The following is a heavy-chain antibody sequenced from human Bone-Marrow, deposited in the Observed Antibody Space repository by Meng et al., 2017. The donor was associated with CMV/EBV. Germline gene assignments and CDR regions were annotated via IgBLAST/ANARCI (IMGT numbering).Heavy chain of an antibody. D-gene: IGHD1-1*01. CDR2: IYHHGNT. CDR3: VRGVPSRAIDF. Sequence: GSLRLSCTVSGDSINTNTFYWGWIRQAPGKGLEWIGSIYHHGNTYHMPCLKSQVTISVDTSKKQFTLRVSSENAADTAFYFCVRGVPSRAIDFWGQGTLVTVSS. V-gene: IGHV4-39*06. CDR1: GDSINTNTFY. J-gene: IGHJ4*02.